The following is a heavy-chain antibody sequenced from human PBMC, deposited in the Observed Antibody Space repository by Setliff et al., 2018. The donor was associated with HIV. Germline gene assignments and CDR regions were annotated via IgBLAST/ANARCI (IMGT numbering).Heavy chain of an antibody. Sequence: SETLSLTCTVPGGSINRSNYSWGWIRQPPGKGLEWIGTISYTGSTYYDPSLKSRVTISLDTSKNQFFLKLSSVTAPDTAIYYCARQTWEYYDTLTGYYRSPKNFDSWGQGTLVTVSS. V-gene: IGHV4-39*01. CDR1: GGSINRSNYS. J-gene: IGHJ4*02. D-gene: IGHD3-9*01. CDR2: ISYTGST. CDR3: ARQTWEYYDTLTGYYRSPKNFDS.